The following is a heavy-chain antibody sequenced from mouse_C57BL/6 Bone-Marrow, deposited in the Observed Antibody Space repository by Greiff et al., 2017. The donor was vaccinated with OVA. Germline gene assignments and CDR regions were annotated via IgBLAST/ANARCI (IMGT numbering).Heavy chain of an antibody. D-gene: IGHD1-1*01. J-gene: IGHJ3*01. Sequence: EVKLVESGGGLVQPKGSLKLSCAASGFTFNTYAMHWVRQAPGKGLEWVARIRSKSSNYATYYAVSVKDRFTISRDDSQSMLYLQMNNLKTEDTAMYYCVGGFYYCGSSFFAYWGQGTLVTVSA. CDR3: VGGFYYCGSSFFAY. CDR1: GFTFNTYA. V-gene: IGHV10-3*01. CDR2: IRSKSSNYAT.